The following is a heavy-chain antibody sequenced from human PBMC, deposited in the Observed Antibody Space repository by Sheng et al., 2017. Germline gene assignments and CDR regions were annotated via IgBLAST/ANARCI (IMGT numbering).Heavy chain of an antibody. V-gene: IGHV1-69*05. J-gene: IGHJ6*03. CDR2: IIPIFGTA. D-gene: IGHD5-12*01. CDR1: GGTFSSYA. CDR3: ARSHSGYDLIYYYYYMDV. Sequence: QVQLVQSGAEVKKPGSSVKVSCKASGGTFSSYAISWVRQAPGQGLEWMGGIIPIFGTANYAQKFQGRVTITTDESTSTAYMELSSLRSEDTAVYYCARSHSGYDLIYYYYYMDVWGKGTTVTVSS.